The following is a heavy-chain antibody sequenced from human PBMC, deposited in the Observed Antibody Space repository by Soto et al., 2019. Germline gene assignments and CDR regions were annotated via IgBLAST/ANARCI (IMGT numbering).Heavy chain of an antibody. J-gene: IGHJ6*02. CDR3: ARVSDGYSFYFYYGMDG. CDR1: GFTVSSNY. D-gene: IGHD4-4*01. V-gene: IGHV3-53*01. Sequence: SGGSLRLSCAASGFTVSSNYMSWVRQAPGKGLGWVSVIYSGGSTYYADSVKGRFTISRDNSKNTLYLQMNSLRAEETAVYYCARVSDGYSFYFYYGMDGWGQGTTVTVYS. CDR2: IYSGGST.